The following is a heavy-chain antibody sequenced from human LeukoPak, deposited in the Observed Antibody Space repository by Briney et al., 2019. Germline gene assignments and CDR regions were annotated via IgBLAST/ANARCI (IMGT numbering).Heavy chain of an antibody. J-gene: IGHJ4*02. CDR3: ATSGRDGYNDFDY. Sequence: SETLSPTCTVSVSGGSISSGGSYWSWIRQRPGKGLEWIGYISYSGSTCYNPSLKSRVTISVDTSKNQFSLKLSSVTAADTAVYYCATSGRDGYNDFDYWGQGTLVTVSS. CDR2: ISYSGST. D-gene: IGHD5-24*01. CDR1: GGSISSGGSY. V-gene: IGHV4-31*03.